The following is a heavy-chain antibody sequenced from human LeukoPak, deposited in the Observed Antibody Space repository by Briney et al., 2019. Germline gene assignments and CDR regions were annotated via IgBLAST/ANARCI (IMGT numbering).Heavy chain of an antibody. CDR2: IRYDGSNK. V-gene: IGHV3-30*02. CDR1: GFTFSSYG. D-gene: IGHD2-2*01. Sequence: GGSLRLSWAASGFTFSSYGMHWVRQAPGKGLEWVAFIRYDGSNKYYADSVKGRFTISRDNSKNTLYLQMNSLRAEDTAVYYCAKGLIVVVPAAYDAFDIWGQGTMVTVSS. CDR3: AKGLIVVVPAAYDAFDI. J-gene: IGHJ3*02.